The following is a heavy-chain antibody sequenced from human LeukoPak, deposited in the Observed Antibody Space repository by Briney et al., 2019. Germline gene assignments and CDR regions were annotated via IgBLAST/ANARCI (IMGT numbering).Heavy chain of an antibody. V-gene: IGHV6-1*01. Sequence: SQTLSLTCAISGDSVSSNSAAWNWIRQSPSRGLKWLGMTYYRSKWYNDYAISVKTRITINPDTSKNQFSLQLNSVTPEDSAVYYCARSRGSALDIWGQGTMVTVSS. CDR2: TYYRSKWYN. D-gene: IGHD3-22*01. CDR3: ARSRGSALDI. CDR1: GDSVSSNSAA. J-gene: IGHJ3*02.